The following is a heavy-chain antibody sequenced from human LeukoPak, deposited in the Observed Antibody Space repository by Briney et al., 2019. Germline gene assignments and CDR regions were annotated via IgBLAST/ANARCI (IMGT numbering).Heavy chain of an antibody. J-gene: IGHJ4*02. V-gene: IGHV3-74*01. D-gene: IGHD1-14*01. CDR1: GFTFSNYW. CDR2: INSDGSRT. CDR3: ARQPDY. Sequence: PGGSLRLSCAASGFTFSNYWTHWVRQAPGKGLVWVSHINSDGSRTNYAASVKGRFTISRDNAKNTLYLQMNSLRAEDTAVYYCARQPDYWGQGTLVTVSS.